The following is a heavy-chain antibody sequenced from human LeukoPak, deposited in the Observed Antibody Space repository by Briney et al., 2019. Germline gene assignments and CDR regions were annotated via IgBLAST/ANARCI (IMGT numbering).Heavy chain of an antibody. D-gene: IGHD5-18*01. CDR1: GFTFSSYS. CDR3: ARDTWIQLWLPAYFDY. Sequence: GGSLRLSCAASGFTFSSYSMNWVRQAPGKGLEWVSYISSSSSTIYYAASVKGRFTISRDNAKNSLYLQMNSLRAEDTAVYYRARDTWIQLWLPAYFDYWGQGTLVTVSS. J-gene: IGHJ4*02. CDR2: ISSSSSTI. V-gene: IGHV3-48*01.